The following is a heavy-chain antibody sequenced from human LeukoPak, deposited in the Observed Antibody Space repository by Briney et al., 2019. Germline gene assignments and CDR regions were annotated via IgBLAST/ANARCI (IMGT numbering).Heavy chain of an antibody. Sequence: PSETLSLTCTVSGGSISSSSYYWSWIRQPPGKGLEWIGEINHSGSTNYNPSLKSRVTISVDTSKNQFSLKLSSVTAADTAVYYCARDYDFWSGIRGYFDYWGQGTLVTVSS. D-gene: IGHD3-3*01. V-gene: IGHV4-39*07. CDR1: GGSISSSSYY. J-gene: IGHJ4*02. CDR2: INHSGST. CDR3: ARDYDFWSGIRGYFDY.